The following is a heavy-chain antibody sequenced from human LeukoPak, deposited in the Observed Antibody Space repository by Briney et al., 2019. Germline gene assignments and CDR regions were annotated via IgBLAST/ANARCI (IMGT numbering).Heavy chain of an antibody. D-gene: IGHD6-13*01. J-gene: IGHJ5*02. CDR2: IYPGDSDT. CDR3: ARLSYSNEPGGIYENWFDP. V-gene: IGHV5-51*01. CDR1: GYSFTSYW. Sequence: GESLQISCKGSGYSFTSYWIGWVRQMPGKGLEWMGIIYPGDSDTRYSTSFQGQVTISADKSISTAYLQWSSLKASDTAMYYCARLSYSNEPGGIYENWFDPWGQGTLVTVSS.